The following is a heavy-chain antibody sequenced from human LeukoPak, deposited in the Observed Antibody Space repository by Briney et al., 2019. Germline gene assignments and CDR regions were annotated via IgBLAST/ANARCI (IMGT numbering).Heavy chain of an antibody. CDR2: ISPYNGKT. Sequence: ASVKVSCKASGYTFTSCGISWVRQAPGQGLEWMGWISPYNGKTNYAQKLQGRVTMTTDTSTSTAYMELRSLRSDDTAVYYCARDRTERITIFGVARYYFDYWGQGTLVTVSS. CDR1: GYTFTSCG. V-gene: IGHV1-18*01. CDR3: ARDRTERITIFGVARYYFDY. J-gene: IGHJ4*02. D-gene: IGHD3-3*01.